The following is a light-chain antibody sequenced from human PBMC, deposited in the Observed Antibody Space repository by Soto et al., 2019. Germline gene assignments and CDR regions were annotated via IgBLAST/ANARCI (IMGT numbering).Light chain of an antibody. V-gene: IGLV2-14*03. J-gene: IGLJ1*01. Sequence: QSVLTQPASVSGSPGQSISISCTGTGNDVGGYTFVSWYQQHPDKVPKLVIFDVNRRPSGVSDRFSGSKSVNAASLTISGLQAEDEADYYCCSYTATTNYVFGTGTKVTV. CDR2: DVN. CDR1: GNDVGGYTF. CDR3: CSYTATTNYV.